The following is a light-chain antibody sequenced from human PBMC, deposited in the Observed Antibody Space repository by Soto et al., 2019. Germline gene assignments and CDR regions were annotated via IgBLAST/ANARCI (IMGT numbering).Light chain of an antibody. CDR2: GAS. CDR3: HQYGSSPST. CDR1: QSVSSNY. J-gene: IGKJ1*01. V-gene: IGKV3-20*01. Sequence: EIVLTQSPGTLSLSPVERATLSFSASQSVSSNYLAWYQQKPGQAPRLLIYGASSRATGIPDRFSGSGSGTDFTLTISRLEPEDFAVYYCHQYGSSPSTFGQGTKVDIK.